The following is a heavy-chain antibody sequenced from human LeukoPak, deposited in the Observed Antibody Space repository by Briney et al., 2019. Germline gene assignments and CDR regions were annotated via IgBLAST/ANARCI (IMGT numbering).Heavy chain of an antibody. CDR2: ISAYNGNT. Sequence: ASVKDSCKASGYTFTGYGISWVRQAPGQGLEWMGWISAYNGNTNYAQKLQGRVTMTTDTSTSTAYMELRSLRSDDTAVYYCARDNTDSSSWYTDFDYWGQGTLVTVSS. D-gene: IGHD6-13*01. CDR1: GYTFTGYG. CDR3: ARDNTDSSSWYTDFDY. V-gene: IGHV1-18*01. J-gene: IGHJ4*02.